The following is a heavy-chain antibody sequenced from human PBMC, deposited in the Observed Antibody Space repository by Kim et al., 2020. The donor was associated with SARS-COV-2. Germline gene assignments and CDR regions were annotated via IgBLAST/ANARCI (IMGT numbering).Heavy chain of an antibody. Sequence: ASVKVSCKASGYTFTSYAMHWVRQAPGQRLEWMGWINAGNGNTKYSQKFQGRVTITRDTSASTAYMELSSLRSEDTAVYYCARHRSDSGWHPFDYWGQGTLVTVSS. J-gene: IGHJ4*02. CDR2: INAGNGNT. V-gene: IGHV1-3*01. CDR1: GYTFTSYA. D-gene: IGHD6-19*01. CDR3: ARHRSDSGWHPFDY.